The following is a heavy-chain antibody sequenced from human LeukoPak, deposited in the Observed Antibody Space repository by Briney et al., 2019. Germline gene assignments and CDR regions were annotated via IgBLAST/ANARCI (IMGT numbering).Heavy chain of an antibody. J-gene: IGHJ4*02. CDR2: INHSGST. D-gene: IGHD4-11*01. V-gene: IGHV4-34*01. Sequence: PSETLSLTCAVYGGSFSGYYWSWIRQPPGKGLEWIGEINHSGSTNYNPSLKSRVTISVDTSKNQFSLKLSSVTAADTAVYYCVRSGHVGVTDYWGQGTLVTVSS. CDR1: GGSFSGYY. CDR3: VRSGHVGVTDY.